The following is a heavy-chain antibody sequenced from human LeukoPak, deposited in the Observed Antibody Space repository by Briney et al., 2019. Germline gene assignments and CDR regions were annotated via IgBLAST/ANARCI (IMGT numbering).Heavy chain of an antibody. D-gene: IGHD3-22*01. CDR3: AQNGYYFES. CDR1: GGSISSYY. V-gene: IGHV4-34*01. J-gene: IGHJ4*02. Sequence: PSETLSLTCTVSGGSISSYYWSWIRQPPGKGLEWIGEINHSGTTNYNPSLKSRVAISVDTSKNQFSLKLSFVTAADTAVYYCAQNGYYFESWGQGTLATVSS. CDR2: INHSGTT.